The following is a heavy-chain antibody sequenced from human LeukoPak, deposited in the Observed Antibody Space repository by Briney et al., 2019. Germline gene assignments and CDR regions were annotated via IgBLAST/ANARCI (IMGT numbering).Heavy chain of an antibody. V-gene: IGHV3-23*01. CDR3: AKEVAALGTPIFDS. J-gene: IGHJ4*02. D-gene: IGHD6-13*01. CDR1: GFIFSSYA. Sequence: PGGSLRLSCAASGFIFSSYAVSWVRQAPGKGLEWVSGICSSGGTYYADSVRARFTISRDNPKNMVYLQMIGMRAEDTAVYYFAKEVAALGTPIFDSWGEGALVTVSS. CDR2: ICSSGGT.